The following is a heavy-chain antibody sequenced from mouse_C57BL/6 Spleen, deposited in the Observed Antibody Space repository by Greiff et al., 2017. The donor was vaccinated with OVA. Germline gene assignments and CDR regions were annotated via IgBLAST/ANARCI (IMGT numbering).Heavy chain of an antibody. CDR2: IYPGHGVT. Sequence: QVQLQQSGPELVKPGASVKISCKASGYAFSSSWMNWVKQRPGKGLEWIGRIYPGHGVTNYNGKFKGKATLTADKSSSTAYMQLSSLTSEDSAVCVCASEPLAGPGFAYWGKGTLVTVSA. V-gene: IGHV1-82*01. J-gene: IGHJ3*01. CDR1: GYAFSSSW. D-gene: IGHD1-1*01. CDR3: ASEPLAGPGFAY.